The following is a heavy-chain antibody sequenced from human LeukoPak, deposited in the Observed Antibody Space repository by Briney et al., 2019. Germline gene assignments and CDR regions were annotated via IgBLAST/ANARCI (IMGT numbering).Heavy chain of an antibody. CDR3: ARSSIAARHSSGFDY. Sequence: PSETLSLTCAVYGGSFSGYYWSWIRQPSGKGLEWIGEINHSGSTNYNPSLKSRVTISVDTSKNQFSLKLSSVTAADTAVYYCARSSIAARHSSGFDYWGQGTLVTVSS. D-gene: IGHD6-6*01. CDR1: GGSFSGYY. J-gene: IGHJ4*02. V-gene: IGHV4-34*01. CDR2: INHSGST.